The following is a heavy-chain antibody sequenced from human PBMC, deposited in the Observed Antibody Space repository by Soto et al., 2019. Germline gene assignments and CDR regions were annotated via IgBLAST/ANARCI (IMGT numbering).Heavy chain of an antibody. V-gene: IGHV4-34*01. CDR1: GGSFSGYY. CDR3: ARVKCSSSSSYFDY. J-gene: IGHJ4*02. D-gene: IGHD6-6*01. CDR2: INHSVST. Sequence: QVQIQQWGAGLLKPSETLSLTCAVYGGSFSGYYWSWIRQPPGKGLEWIWEINHSVSTNYNPSLKSRVTISVDTSKNQFSLKLSSVTAADTAVYYCARVKCSSSSSYFDYWCQETLVTVSS.